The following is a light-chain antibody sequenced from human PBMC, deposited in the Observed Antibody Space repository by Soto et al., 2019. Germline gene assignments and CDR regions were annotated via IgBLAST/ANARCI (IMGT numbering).Light chain of an antibody. J-gene: IGLJ1*01. CDR2: YNN. Sequence: QSVLTQPPSASGTPGQRVTISCSGSSSNIGSNYVYWYQQVPGTAPKLLIYYNNERPSGVPDRVSGSKSGTSASLAISGLRSEDEADYYCSSYTVSVAPYVFGTGTKVTVL. V-gene: IGLV1-47*02. CDR1: SSNIGSNY. CDR3: SSYTVSVAPYV.